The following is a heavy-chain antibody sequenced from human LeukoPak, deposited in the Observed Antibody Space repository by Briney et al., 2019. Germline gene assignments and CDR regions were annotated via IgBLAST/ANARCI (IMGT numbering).Heavy chain of an antibody. CDR3: AGGPPIVVVPAATVYWFDP. V-gene: IGHV1-3*03. CDR1: GYTFTSYA. D-gene: IGHD2-2*01. Sequence: ASVKVSCKASGYTFTSYAMHWVRQAPGQRLEWMGWINAGNGNTKYSQEFQGRVTITRDTSASTAYMELSSLRSEDMAVYYCAGGPPIVVVPAATVYWFDPWGQGTLVTVSS. J-gene: IGHJ5*02. CDR2: INAGNGNT.